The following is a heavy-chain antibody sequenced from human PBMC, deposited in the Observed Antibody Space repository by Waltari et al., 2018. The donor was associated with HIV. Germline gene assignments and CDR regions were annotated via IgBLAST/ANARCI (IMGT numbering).Heavy chain of an antibody. CDR2: IIPIFGTA. CDR3: ARDGGWRWLQLREDYYYGMDV. V-gene: IGHV1-69*01. Sequence: QVRLVQSGAEVKKPGSSVKVSCKASGGTFSSYAISWVRQAPGQGLEWMGGIIPIFGTANYAQKFQGRVTITADESTSTAYMELSSLRSEDTAVYYCARDGGWRWLQLREDYYYGMDVWGQGTTVTVSS. CDR1: GGTFSSYA. J-gene: IGHJ6*02. D-gene: IGHD5-12*01.